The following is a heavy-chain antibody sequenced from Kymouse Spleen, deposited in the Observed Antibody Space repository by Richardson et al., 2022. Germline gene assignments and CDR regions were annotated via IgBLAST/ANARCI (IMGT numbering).Heavy chain of an antibody. J-gene: IGHJ4*02. CDR3: TTDRGSGSPFDY. D-gene: IGHD1-26*01. V-gene: IGHV3-15*01. CDR1: GFTFSNAW. Sequence: EVQLVESGGGLVKPGGSLRLSCAASGFTFSNAWMSWVRQAPGKGLEWVGRIKSKTDGGTTDYAAPVKGRFTISRDDSKNTLYLQMNSLKTEDTAVYYCTTDRGSGSPFDYWGQGTLVTVSS. CDR2: IKSKTDGGTT.